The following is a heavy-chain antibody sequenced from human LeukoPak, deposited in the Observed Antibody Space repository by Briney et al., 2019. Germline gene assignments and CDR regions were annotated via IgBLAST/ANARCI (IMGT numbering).Heavy chain of an antibody. CDR2: IYHSGST. CDR3: ARDNGYDKLDY. V-gene: IGHV4-30-4*01. J-gene: IGHJ4*02. Sequence: SETLSLTCIVSGGSINSGDYYWSWIRQPLGKGLEWIGYIYHSGSTYYNPSLKSRVSISVDTSKNQFSLKLSSVTAADTAVYYCARDNGYDKLDYWGQGTLVTVSS. CDR1: GGSINSGDYY. D-gene: IGHD5-12*01.